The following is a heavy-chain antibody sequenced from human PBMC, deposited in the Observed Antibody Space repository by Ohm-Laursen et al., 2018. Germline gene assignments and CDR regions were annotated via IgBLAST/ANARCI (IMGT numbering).Heavy chain of an antibody. CDR1: GFTFSYYW. V-gene: IGHV3-7*01. J-gene: IGHJ5*02. CDR3: ARDRGTVTTIWFDP. D-gene: IGHD4-11*01. Sequence: SLRLSCAASGFTFSYYWMSWVRQAPGKGLEWVANIKQDGSEKYYVDSVKGRFTISRDNAKNSLNLQMHSLRAEDTAVYYCARDRGTVTTIWFDPWGQGTLVTVSS. CDR2: IKQDGSEK.